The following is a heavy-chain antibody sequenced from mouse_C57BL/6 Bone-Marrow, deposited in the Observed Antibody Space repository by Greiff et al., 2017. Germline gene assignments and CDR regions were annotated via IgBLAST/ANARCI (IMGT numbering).Heavy chain of an antibody. V-gene: IGHV14-2*01. J-gene: IGHJ1*01. CDR3: GYGYTPRYFDV. Sequence: EVQLQQSGAELVKPGASVKLSCTASGFNIKDYYMHWVKQRTEQGLEWIGRIDPEDGENKYAPKFQGKATITADTSSNPADLQLISLPSEDTAVYYWGYGYTPRYFDVWGPGPTVPVSS. CDR1: GFNIKDYY. CDR2: IDPEDGEN. D-gene: IGHD2-2*01.